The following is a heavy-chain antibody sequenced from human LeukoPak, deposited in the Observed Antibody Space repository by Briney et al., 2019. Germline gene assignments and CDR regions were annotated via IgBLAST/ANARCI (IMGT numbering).Heavy chain of an antibody. J-gene: IGHJ4*02. V-gene: IGHV4-38-2*02. CDR3: ARYPASRGTNSGSYYTFDY. Sequence: KPSETLSLTCTVSGYSISSGYYWGWIRQPPGKGLEWIGSIYHSGSTYYNPSLKSRVTISVDTSKNQFSLKLSSVTAADTAVYYCARYPASRGTNSGSYYTFDYWGQGTLVTVSS. D-gene: IGHD1-26*01. CDR2: IYHSGST. CDR1: GYSISSGYY.